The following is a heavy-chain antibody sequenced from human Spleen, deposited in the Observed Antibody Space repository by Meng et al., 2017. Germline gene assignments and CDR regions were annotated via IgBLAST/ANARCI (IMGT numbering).Heavy chain of an antibody. J-gene: IGHJ4*02. CDR3: ARWDRSGSYQVY. CDR1: GGSISNSYW. CDR2: IYHSGST. Sequence: QLQLQESGPGLVKPSGTLSLTCAVSGGSISNSYWWSWVRQPPGQGLEWIGEIYHSGSTNYNPSLKSRVTISVDKSKNQFSLNLSSVTAADTAVYYCARWDRSGSYQVYWGQGTLVTVSS. D-gene: IGHD1-26*01. V-gene: IGHV4-4*02.